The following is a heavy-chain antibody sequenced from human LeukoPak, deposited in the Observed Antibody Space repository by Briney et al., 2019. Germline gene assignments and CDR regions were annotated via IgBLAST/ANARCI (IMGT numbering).Heavy chain of an antibody. D-gene: IGHD1/OR15-1a*01. CDR2: INLDGSEK. Sequence: PGGSLRLSCAASGFTFSSYWMSWVRQAPGKGLEWVAVINLDGSEKYYVDSVKGRFTISRDNAKNSLNLHMNSLRAEDTAVYYCAREGTRGLFDSWGQGTLVTVSS. J-gene: IGHJ4*02. V-gene: IGHV3-7*01. CDR1: GFTFSSYW. CDR3: AREGTRGLFDS.